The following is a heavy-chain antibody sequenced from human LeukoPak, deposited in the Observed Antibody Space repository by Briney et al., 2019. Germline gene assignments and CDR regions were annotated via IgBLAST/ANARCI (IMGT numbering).Heavy chain of an antibody. Sequence: PSETLSLTCTVSGGSISSYYWSWIRQPPGKGLEWIGYIYYSGSTNYNPSLKSRVTISVDTSKNQFSLKLSSVTAADTAVYYCARGVVLVATIADYYFDYWGLGTLVTVS. J-gene: IGHJ4*02. CDR1: GGSISSYY. D-gene: IGHD5-12*01. V-gene: IGHV4-59*01. CDR2: IYYSGST. CDR3: ARGVVLVATIADYYFDY.